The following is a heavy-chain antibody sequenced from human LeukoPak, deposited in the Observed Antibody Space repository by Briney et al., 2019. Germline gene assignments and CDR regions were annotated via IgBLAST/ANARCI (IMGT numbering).Heavy chain of an antibody. V-gene: IGHV3-7*01. CDR2: INQGGSDK. CDR3: TRDRSRAEDD. D-gene: IGHD1-14*01. Sequence: GGSLRLSCAASGYTFSGHWMSWVRQAPGKGLEWVANINQGGSDKYYVDSVKGRFTISRDNANNLLYLQMNSLRGEDTAVYYCTRDRSRAEDDWGQGTLVTVSS. CDR1: GYTFSGHW. J-gene: IGHJ4*02.